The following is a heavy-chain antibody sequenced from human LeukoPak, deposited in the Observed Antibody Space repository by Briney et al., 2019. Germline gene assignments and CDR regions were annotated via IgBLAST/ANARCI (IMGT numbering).Heavy chain of an antibody. V-gene: IGHV3-7*01. Sequence: GGSLRLSCAASGFSFSNYWMDWIRQAPGKGLEWVGSTKPDGGEKYYVDSVKGRFTISRDNAKNSLYLQMNGLRAEDTAVYYCARDDGSSCFSYWGQGTLVTVSS. CDR3: ARDDGSSCFSY. J-gene: IGHJ4*02. CDR2: TKPDGGEK. D-gene: IGHD3-10*01. CDR1: GFSFSNYW.